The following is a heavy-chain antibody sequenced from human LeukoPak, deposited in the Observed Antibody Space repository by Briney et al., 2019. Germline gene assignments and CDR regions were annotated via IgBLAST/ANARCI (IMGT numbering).Heavy chain of an antibody. CDR2: IRYDGSDA. J-gene: IGHJ4*02. CDR3: AKDQWGMATVAKNGGTFDY. V-gene: IGHV3-30*02. CDR1: AFTFSSYG. D-gene: IGHD5-24*01. Sequence: GGSLRLSCVASAFTFSSYGMHWVRQAPGKGVEWVASIRYDGSDASDADSVKGRLTISRDNSKDTLSLHMNSLKTEDTAVYYSAKDQWGMATVAKNGGTFDYWGQGTLVTVSS.